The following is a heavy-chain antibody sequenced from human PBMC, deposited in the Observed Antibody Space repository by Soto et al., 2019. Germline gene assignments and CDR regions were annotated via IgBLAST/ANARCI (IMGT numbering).Heavy chain of an antibody. CDR3: ARASRDIVVVPAAMDY. Sequence: PSETLSLTCAVYGGSFSGYYWSWIRQPPGKGLEWIGEINHSGSTNYNPSLKSRVTISVDTSKNQFSLKLSSVTAADTAVYYCARASRDIVVVPAAMDYWGQGTLVTVSS. CDR2: INHSGST. CDR1: GGSFSGYY. D-gene: IGHD2-2*01. J-gene: IGHJ4*02. V-gene: IGHV4-34*01.